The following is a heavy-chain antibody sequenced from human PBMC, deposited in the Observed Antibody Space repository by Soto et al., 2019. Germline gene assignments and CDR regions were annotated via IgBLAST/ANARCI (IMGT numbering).Heavy chain of an antibody. J-gene: IGHJ4*02. Sequence: QVQLVQSGAEVKKPGSSVKVSCKASGDTFSFYTINWVRQAPRLGLEWMGRIVPMLGMSNYALKFQGRVTMTADKSTSTAYMELGSLRSEDTAMYYCATSYGSGSRAFDYWGQGALVTVSS. CDR3: ATSYGSGSRAFDY. CDR2: IVPMLGMS. V-gene: IGHV1-69*02. CDR1: GDTFSFYT. D-gene: IGHD3-10*01.